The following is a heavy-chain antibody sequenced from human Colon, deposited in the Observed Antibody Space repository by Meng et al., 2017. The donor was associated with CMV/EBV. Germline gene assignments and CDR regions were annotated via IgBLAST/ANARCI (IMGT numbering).Heavy chain of an antibody. Sequence: SCKASGFTFSNYDIHWVRQAPGQGLEWMGFMTPDGGSTSYEQEFQGRVTMTSDTSTSTVYMELSSLRSEDTAMYYCARTGRTSCHFDHWGQESLVTVSS. CDR1: GFTFSNYD. CDR2: MTPDGGST. V-gene: IGHV1-46*01. CDR3: ARTGRTSCHFDH. D-gene: IGHD2-2*01. J-gene: IGHJ4*02.